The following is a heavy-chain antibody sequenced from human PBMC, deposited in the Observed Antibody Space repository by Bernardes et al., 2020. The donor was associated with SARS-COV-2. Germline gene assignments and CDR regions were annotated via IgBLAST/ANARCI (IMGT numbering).Heavy chain of an antibody. Sequence: GGSLRLSCAASGFSFSDYYMSWIRQAPGKGLEWISYISSRRNYTNYAGSVKGRFTISRDNAKNSLFLQLDSLRADDSAVYFCARTSLIGGYNFDSWGQGTLVTVSS. CDR3: ARTSLIGGYNFDS. D-gene: IGHD5-18*01. CDR1: GFSFSDYY. V-gene: IGHV3-11*03. CDR2: ISSRRNYT. J-gene: IGHJ4*02.